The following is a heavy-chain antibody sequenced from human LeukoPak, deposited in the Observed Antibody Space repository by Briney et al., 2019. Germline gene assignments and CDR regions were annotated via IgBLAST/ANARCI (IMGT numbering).Heavy chain of an antibody. CDR2: IKSDGSST. CDR1: GFVVSDYW. CDR3: FIGKKTAYDILTGYEQAPRNDAFDI. J-gene: IGHJ3*02. D-gene: IGHD3-9*01. Sequence: PGGSLRLSCAASGFVVSDYWMHWVRQGPGKGLMWVSRIKSDGSSTGYAESVKGRFTISRGNSKNTLYLQMNSLRAEDTAVYYCFIGKKTAYDILTGYEQAPRNDAFDIWGQGTMVTVSS. V-gene: IGHV3-74*01.